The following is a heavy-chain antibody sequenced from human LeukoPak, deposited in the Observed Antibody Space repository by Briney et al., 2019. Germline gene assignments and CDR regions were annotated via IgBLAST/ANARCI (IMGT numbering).Heavy chain of an antibody. CDR2: IYYSGSTSGSTT. J-gene: IGHJ4*02. D-gene: IGHD5-12*01. V-gene: IGHV4-30-4*01. CDR3: ASGGADSGSLFDY. Sequence: SETLPLTCTVSGGSISSGDHYWSWIRQPPGKGLEWIGYIYYSGSTSGSTTYYNPSLKSRVTVSVDTSKNRFSLKLSSVTAADTAVYYCASGGADSGSLFDYWGQGTLVTVSS. CDR1: GGSISSGDHY.